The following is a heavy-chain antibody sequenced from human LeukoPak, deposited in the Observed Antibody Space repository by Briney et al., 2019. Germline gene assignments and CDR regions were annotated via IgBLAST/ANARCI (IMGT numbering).Heavy chain of an antibody. CDR1: GFTFSSYA. J-gene: IGHJ5*02. CDR3: AAKGGVTIGSNWFDP. CDR2: ISGSGGST. Sequence: GGSLRLSCAASGFTFSSYAMSWVRQAPGKGLEWVSAISGSGGSTYYADSVKGRFTISRDNSKNTLYLQMNSLRAEDTAVYYCAAKGGVTIGSNWFDPWGQGTLVTVSS. D-gene: IGHD3-10*01. V-gene: IGHV3-23*01.